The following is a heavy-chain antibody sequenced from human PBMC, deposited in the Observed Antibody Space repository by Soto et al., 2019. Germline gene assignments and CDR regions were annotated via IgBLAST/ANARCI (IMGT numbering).Heavy chain of an antibody. CDR3: ASGQAFWTVYYRMPYYFDY. Sequence: SETLSLTCTVSGVSVSSVSYYWSWIRQPPGKGLEYIGYLYYSGSTNYNPALKSRVTISVETPKNQFSLKLTSVTAADTAIYYGASGQAFWTVYYRMPYYFDYWGQGTLVTVSS. J-gene: IGHJ4*02. CDR1: GVSVSSVSYY. D-gene: IGHD3-3*01. CDR2: LYYSGST. V-gene: IGHV4-61*01.